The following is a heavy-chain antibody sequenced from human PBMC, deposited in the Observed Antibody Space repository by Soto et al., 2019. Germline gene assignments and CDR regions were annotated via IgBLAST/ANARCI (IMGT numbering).Heavy chain of an antibody. Sequence: GGSLRLSCAASGFTFSSYSMNWVRQAPGKGLEWVSSISSSSSSYIYYADSVKGRFTISRDNAKNSLYLQMNSLRAEDTAVYYCASSVRITIFGVVQGDWFDPWGQGTLVTVSS. J-gene: IGHJ5*02. CDR2: ISSSSSSYI. D-gene: IGHD3-3*01. CDR1: GFTFSSYS. V-gene: IGHV3-21*01. CDR3: ASSVRITIFGVVQGDWFDP.